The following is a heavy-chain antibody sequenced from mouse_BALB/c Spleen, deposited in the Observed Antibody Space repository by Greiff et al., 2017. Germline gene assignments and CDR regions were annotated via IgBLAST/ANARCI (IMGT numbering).Heavy chain of an antibody. J-gene: IGHJ4*01. CDR3: ACNCNSYYAMDY. V-gene: IGHV5-17*02. CDR1: GFTFSSFG. Sequence: EVQVVESGGGLVQPGGSRKLSCAASGFTFSSFGMHWVRQAPEKGLEWVAYISSGSSTIYYADTVKGRFTISRDNPKNTLFLQMTSLRSEDTAMYYCACNCNSYYAMDYWGQGTSVTVSS. CDR2: ISSGSSTI. D-gene: IGHD2-1*01.